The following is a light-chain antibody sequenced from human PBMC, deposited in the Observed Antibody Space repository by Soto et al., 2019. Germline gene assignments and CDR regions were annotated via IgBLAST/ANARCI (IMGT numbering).Light chain of an antibody. J-gene: IGLJ1*01. CDR1: SSDVGTYYF. V-gene: IGLV2-23*01. CDR2: EGT. CDR3: CSYAGNNIFV. Sequence: QSVLTQPASVSGSLGQSITISCTGSSSDVGTYYFVSWYQQHPGKVPKLMIYEGTKRPSGVSDRFSGSKSGNTASMTISGLQAEDEANYYCCSYAGNNIFVFGTETKLTVL.